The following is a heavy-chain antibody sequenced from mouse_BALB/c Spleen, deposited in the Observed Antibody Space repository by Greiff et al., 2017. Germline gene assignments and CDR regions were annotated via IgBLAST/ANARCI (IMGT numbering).Heavy chain of an antibody. CDR2: IYPGGGYT. J-gene: IGHJ1*01. Sequence: QVQLKQSGAELVRPGTSVKISCKASGYTFTNYWLGWVKQRPGHGLEWIGDIYPGGGYTNYNEKFKGKATLTADTSSSTAYMQLSSLTSEDSAVYFCAKPLYGSSWYFDVWGAGTTVTVSS. CDR1: GYTFTNYW. D-gene: IGHD1-1*01. CDR3: AKPLYGSSWYFDV. V-gene: IGHV1-63*02.